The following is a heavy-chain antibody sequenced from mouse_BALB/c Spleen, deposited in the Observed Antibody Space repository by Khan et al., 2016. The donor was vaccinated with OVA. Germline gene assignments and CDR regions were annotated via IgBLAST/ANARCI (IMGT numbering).Heavy chain of an antibody. CDR3: TRHGYVAWFNY. CDR1: GYSFTSYY. CDR2: IDPFSGGT. J-gene: IGHJ3*01. V-gene: IGHV1S135*01. Sequence: VQLKQSGPELMKPGASVKISCKASGYSFTSYYIHWVMQSHGKSLEWIGYIDPFSGGTTYNQKFKGKATLTVDKSSSTAYLHLSNLTSEDSAVYYCTRHGYVAWFNYWGQGTLVTVSA. D-gene: IGHD2-2*01.